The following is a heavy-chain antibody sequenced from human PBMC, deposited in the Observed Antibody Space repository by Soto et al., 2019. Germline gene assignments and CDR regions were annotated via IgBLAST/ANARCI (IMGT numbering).Heavy chain of an antibody. CDR3: ARLAGIAVAAH. CDR1: GGSISSSSYY. D-gene: IGHD6-19*01. Sequence: QLQLQESGPGLVKPSETLSLTCTVSGGSISSSSYYWGLIRQPPGKGLELIGSIYYRGSTSYNPSLKSRVTLSGDTSKIQFSLTLSSVTAADTAVYSCARLAGIAVAAHWGQGTLVTFSS. J-gene: IGHJ4*02. V-gene: IGHV4-39*01. CDR2: IYYRGST.